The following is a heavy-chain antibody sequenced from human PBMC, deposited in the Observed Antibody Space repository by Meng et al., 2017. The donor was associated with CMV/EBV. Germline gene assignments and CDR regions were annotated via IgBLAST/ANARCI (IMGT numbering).Heavy chain of an antibody. D-gene: IGHD3-3*01. CDR2: IYYSRST. V-gene: IGHV4-30-4*08. J-gene: IGHJ4*02. Sequence: QVQMQVSGPGLVNPSQTCSRTCSLTGGYFNRGDYYWSWIRQPPWKGLEWIGYIYYSRSTYHNRSLQRRVTLSVDPSKNQFSLKLSSVTAADTAVYYCARDNRRGGVEYWGQGTLVTVSS. CDR3: ARDNRRGGVEY. CDR1: GGYFNRGDYY.